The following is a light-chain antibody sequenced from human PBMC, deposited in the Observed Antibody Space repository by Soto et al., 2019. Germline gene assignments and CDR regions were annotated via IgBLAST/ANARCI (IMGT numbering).Light chain of an antibody. CDR2: DVS. V-gene: IGLV2-11*01. CDR1: TIGAHSF. Sequence: QSVLTQPRSLSGSPGQSVTISCTGPTIGAHSFVSWYQDRPDKVPKLLIYDVSQRPSGIPDRFSGSRSANTASLTISGLQADDAAAYYCCSYTGNKVSVFGTGTKVT. J-gene: IGLJ1*01. CDR3: CSYTGNKVSV.